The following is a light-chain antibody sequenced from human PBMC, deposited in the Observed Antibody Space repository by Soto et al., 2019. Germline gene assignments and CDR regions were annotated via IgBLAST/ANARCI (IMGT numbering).Light chain of an antibody. CDR2: NAS. CDR1: QSINNW. V-gene: IGKV1-5*01. J-gene: IGKJ1*01. Sequence: DIQMTQSPSTLYASVGDRVTITCRASQSINNWLAWYQQKPGKAPKLLIYNASTLKSGVSSRFSGSGSGTDFSLTNSSLQPDDFATYFCQQFHAYWTFGQGTKVEFK. CDR3: QQFHAYWT.